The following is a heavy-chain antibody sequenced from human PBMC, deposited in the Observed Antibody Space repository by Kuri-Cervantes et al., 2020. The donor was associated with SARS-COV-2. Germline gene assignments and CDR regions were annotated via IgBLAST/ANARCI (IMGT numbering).Heavy chain of an antibody. J-gene: IGHJ4*02. D-gene: IGHD6-19*01. Sequence: ASVKVSCKASGYTFIDYYIHWVRQAPGQGLEWMGWINPNNGGTNYAQKFQGRVTMTRDTSISTAYMELSRLRSDDTAVYYCAREGGIAVAGTGFDYWGQGTLVTVSS. CDR2: INPNNGGT. CDR3: AREGGIAVAGTGFDY. V-gene: IGHV1-2*02. CDR1: GYTFIDYY.